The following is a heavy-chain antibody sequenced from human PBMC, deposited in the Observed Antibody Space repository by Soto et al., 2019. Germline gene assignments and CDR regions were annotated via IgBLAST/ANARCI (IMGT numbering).Heavy chain of an antibody. CDR3: ARGTTYYDFWSGSFPDFDY. CDR1: GYTFTSYG. Sequence: ASVKVSCKASGYTFTSYGTSWVRQAPGQGLEWMGWISAYNGNTNYAQKLQGRVTMTTDTSTSTAYMELRSLRSDDTAVYYCARGTTYYDFWSGSFPDFDYWGQGTLVTVSS. CDR2: ISAYNGNT. D-gene: IGHD3-3*01. J-gene: IGHJ4*02. V-gene: IGHV1-18*01.